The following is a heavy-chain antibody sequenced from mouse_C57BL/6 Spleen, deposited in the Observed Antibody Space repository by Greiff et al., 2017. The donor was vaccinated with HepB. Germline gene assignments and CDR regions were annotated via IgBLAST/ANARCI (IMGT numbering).Heavy chain of an antibody. D-gene: IGHD1-1*01. CDR3: ARNYGSSYSYFDV. J-gene: IGHJ1*03. CDR2: IYTSDSET. V-gene: IGHV1-61*01. Sequence: QVQLQQPGAELVRPGSSVKLSCKASGYTFTSYWMDWVKQRPGQGLEWIGNIYTSDSETHYNQKFKDKATLSVDKSSSTAYMQLSSLTSEDSAVYYCARNYGSSYSYFDVWGTGTTVTVSS. CDR1: GYTFTSYW.